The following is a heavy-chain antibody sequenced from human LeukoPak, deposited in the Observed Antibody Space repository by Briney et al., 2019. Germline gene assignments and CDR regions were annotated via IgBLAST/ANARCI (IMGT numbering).Heavy chain of an antibody. J-gene: IGHJ4*02. V-gene: IGHV4-34*01. D-gene: IGHD2-21*02. CDR1: GGSFSGYY. Sequence: SETLSLTCAVYGGSFSGYYWSWIRQPPEKGLEWIGEINHSGSTNYNPSLKSRVTISVDTSKNQFSLKLSSVTAADTAVYYCARWGDYYFDYWGQGTLVTVSS. CDR2: INHSGST. CDR3: ARWGDYYFDY.